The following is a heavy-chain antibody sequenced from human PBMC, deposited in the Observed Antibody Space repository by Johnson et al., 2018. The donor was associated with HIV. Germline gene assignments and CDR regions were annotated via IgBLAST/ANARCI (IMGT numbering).Heavy chain of an antibody. Sequence: QVQLVESGGGVVQPGRSLRLSCAASGFTFSSYAMHWVRQAPGKGLEWVAVISYDGSNKYYAEPVKGRFTISRDNSKNTLYLQMNSLRAEDTAVYYCARGGQLVAFDIWGLGTMVTVSS. D-gene: IGHD6-6*01. CDR3: ARGGQLVAFDI. J-gene: IGHJ3*02. CDR1: GFTFSSYA. CDR2: ISYDGSNK. V-gene: IGHV3-30*04.